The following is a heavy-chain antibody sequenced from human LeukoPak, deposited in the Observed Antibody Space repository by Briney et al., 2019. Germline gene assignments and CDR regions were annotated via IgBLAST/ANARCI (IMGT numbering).Heavy chain of an antibody. CDR3: ARDPLRITMVRGVIIKVFPGGFDP. J-gene: IGHJ5*02. CDR1: GGSISSYY. Sequence: SETLSLTCTVSGGSISSYYWSWIRQPAGKGLEWIGRIYTSGSTNYNPSLKSRVTMSVDTSKNQFSLKLSSVTAADTAVYYCARDPLRITMVRGVIIKVFPGGFDPWGQGTLVTVSS. CDR2: IYTSGST. V-gene: IGHV4-4*07. D-gene: IGHD3-10*01.